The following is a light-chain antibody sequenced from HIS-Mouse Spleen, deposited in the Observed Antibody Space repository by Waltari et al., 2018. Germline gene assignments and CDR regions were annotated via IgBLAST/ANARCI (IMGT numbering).Light chain of an antibody. Sequence: QSALTQPRSVSGSPGQSVTISCTGTSSDVGGYNYVSWYQQHPGKAPKLMIYDVIKRTSGVPDRFSGSKSGNTAYLTSSGLQAEDEADYYCCSYAGSYTYVFGTGTKVTVL. J-gene: IGLJ1*01. CDR1: SSDVGGYNY. CDR3: CSYAGSYTYV. V-gene: IGLV2-11*01. CDR2: DVI.